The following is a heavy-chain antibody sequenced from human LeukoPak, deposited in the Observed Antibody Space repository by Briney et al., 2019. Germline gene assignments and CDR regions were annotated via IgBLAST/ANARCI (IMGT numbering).Heavy chain of an antibody. V-gene: IGHV4-59*01. Sequence: SSETLSLTCTVSGGSISSYYWSWIRQTPGKGLEWIGYIYYSVSTNYNPSLKSRVNISVDPSKNQFSLKLSSVTAADTAVYYCARGTHSSSPIPLDYWGQGTLVTVSS. CDR1: GGSISSYY. CDR3: ARGTHSSSPIPLDY. D-gene: IGHD6-6*01. J-gene: IGHJ4*02. CDR2: IYYSVST.